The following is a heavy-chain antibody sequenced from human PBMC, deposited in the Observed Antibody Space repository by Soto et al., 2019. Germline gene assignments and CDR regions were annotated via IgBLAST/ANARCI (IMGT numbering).Heavy chain of an antibody. Sequence: GGSLRLSCAASGFTFSSYAMSWVRQAPGKGLEWVSAISGSGGSTYYADSVKGRFTISRDNSKNTLYLQMNSLRAEDTAVYYCAKGQYYDILTGPVYYMDVWGKGTTVTVSS. CDR3: AKGQYYDILTGPVYYMDV. V-gene: IGHV3-23*01. J-gene: IGHJ6*03. CDR1: GFTFSSYA. CDR2: ISGSGGST. D-gene: IGHD3-9*01.